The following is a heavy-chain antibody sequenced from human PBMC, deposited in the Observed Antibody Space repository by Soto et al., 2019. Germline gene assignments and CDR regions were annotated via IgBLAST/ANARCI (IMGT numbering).Heavy chain of an antibody. D-gene: IGHD6-6*01. J-gene: IGHJ4*02. CDR1: GGSISSGGYY. Sequence: SETLSLTCTVSGGSISSGGYYWSWIRQHPGKGLEWIGYIYYSGSTYYNPSLKSRVTISVDTSKNQFSLKLSSVTAADTAVYYCARYSSSSAGYWRQGTLVTVSS. CDR3: ARYSSSSAGY. V-gene: IGHV4-31*03. CDR2: IYYSGST.